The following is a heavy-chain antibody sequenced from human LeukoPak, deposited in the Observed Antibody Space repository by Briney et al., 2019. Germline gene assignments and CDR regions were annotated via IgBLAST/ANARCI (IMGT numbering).Heavy chain of an antibody. V-gene: IGHV3-23*01. CDR1: GFAFSDHY. J-gene: IGHJ4*02. Sequence: GGSLRLSCAASGFAFSDHYMDWVRQAPGKGLEWVSAISGSGGSTYYADSVKGRFTISRDNSKNTLYLQMNSLRAEDTAVYYCAKVGLTVEAPTGGYYFDYWGQGTLVTVSS. CDR2: ISGSGGST. CDR3: AKVGLTVEAPTGGYYFDY. D-gene: IGHD4-23*01.